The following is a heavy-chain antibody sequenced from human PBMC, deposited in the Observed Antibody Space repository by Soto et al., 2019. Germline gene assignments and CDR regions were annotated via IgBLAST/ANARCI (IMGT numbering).Heavy chain of an antibody. J-gene: IGHJ5*02. Sequence: ASVKVSCKASGYTFTGYYMHWVRQAPGQGLEWMGWINPNSGGTNYAQKFQGRVTMTRDTSVSTAYMELSRLRSDDTAVYYCARVQGPLGWFDPWGQGTLVTVSS. CDR3: ARVQGPLGWFDP. CDR2: INPNSGGT. V-gene: IGHV1-2*02. D-gene: IGHD1-26*01. CDR1: GYTFTGYY.